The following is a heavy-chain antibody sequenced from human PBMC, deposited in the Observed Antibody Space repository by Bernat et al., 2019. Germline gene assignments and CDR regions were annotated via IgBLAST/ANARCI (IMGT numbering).Heavy chain of an antibody. CDR1: GGSISTYY. Sequence: QVQLQESGPGLVKPSETLSLTCTVSGGSISTYYWSWIRQPPGRGLEWIGYIYYFGSTNYNPSLKSRVTIAVDTSKSQFSLKLSSVTAADTAVYYCARSDGASFDYWGQGTLGTVSS. CDR3: ARSDGASFDY. V-gene: IGHV4-59*01. D-gene: IGHD1-26*01. J-gene: IGHJ4*02. CDR2: IYYFGST.